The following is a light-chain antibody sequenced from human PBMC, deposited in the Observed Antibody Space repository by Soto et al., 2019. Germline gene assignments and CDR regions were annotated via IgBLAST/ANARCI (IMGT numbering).Light chain of an antibody. CDR2: RNN. CDR1: SSNIGKNT. Sequence: QSALTQPPSASGTPGQRVTISCSGSSSNIGKNTVNWYQQLPGTAPQLLIFRNNQRPSGVPDRFSGSKSGTSASLTISGLQSDDEADYYCAAWDDGLIGSVAFGGGTKVTVL. V-gene: IGLV1-44*01. CDR3: AAWDDGLIGSVA. J-gene: IGLJ2*01.